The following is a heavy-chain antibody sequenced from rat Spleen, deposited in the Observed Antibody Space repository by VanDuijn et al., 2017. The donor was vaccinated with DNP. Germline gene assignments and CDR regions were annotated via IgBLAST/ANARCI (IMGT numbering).Heavy chain of an antibody. CDR3: ARWGYWYFDF. V-gene: IGHV3-1*01. Sequence: EVQLQESGPGLVKPSQSLSLTCSVTGFSITSNYWGWVRKFPGNKMEWVGHITYSGDTSYNPSLRSRISITRDTSKNQYFLQLHFVTTEDTATYYCARWGYWYFDFWGPGTMITVSS. J-gene: IGHJ1*01. CDR2: ITYSGDT. CDR1: GFSITSNY.